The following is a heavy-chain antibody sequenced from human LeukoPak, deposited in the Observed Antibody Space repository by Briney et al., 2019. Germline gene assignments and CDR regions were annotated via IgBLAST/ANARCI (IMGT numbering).Heavy chain of an antibody. V-gene: IGHV4-59*01. Sequence: SETLSLTXTVSGGSISSYYWSWIRQPPGKGLEWIGYIYYSGSTNYNPSLKGRVTISVDTSKNQFSLKLSSVTAADTAVYYCARGNSRDGYNFGYWGQGTLVTVSS. CDR3: ARGNSRDGYNFGY. CDR1: GGSISSYY. CDR2: IYYSGST. D-gene: IGHD5-24*01. J-gene: IGHJ4*02.